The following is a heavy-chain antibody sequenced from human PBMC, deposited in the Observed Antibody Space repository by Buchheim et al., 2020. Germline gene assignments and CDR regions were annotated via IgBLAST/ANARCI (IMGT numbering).Heavy chain of an antibody. Sequence: EVQLVESGGGLVQPGGSLRLSCAASGFTFSSYWMSWVRQAPGKGLEWVAKIKYDGSEQYYVDSVKGRFTISRDNAKNSLSLPMDSLRAEDTAVYFCARGTSSGWYWGDYWGQGT. V-gene: IGHV3-7*01. CDR1: GFTFSSYW. CDR3: ARGTSSGWYWGDY. CDR2: IKYDGSEQ. D-gene: IGHD6-19*01. J-gene: IGHJ4*02.